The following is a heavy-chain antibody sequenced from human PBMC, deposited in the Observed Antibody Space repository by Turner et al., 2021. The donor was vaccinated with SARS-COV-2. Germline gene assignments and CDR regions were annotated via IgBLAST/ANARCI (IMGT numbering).Heavy chain of an antibody. J-gene: IGHJ4*02. CDR2: IWYDGSNK. Sequence: QVQLVESGGGVVQPGRSLRLSCAASGFTFSSYGMHWVRQAQGKGLEWVAVIWYDGSNKYYADSVKGRFTISRDNSKNTLYLQMNSLRAEDTAVYYCARASQNGYSSSWYDPDIDYWGQGTLVTVSS. CDR1: GFTFSSYG. V-gene: IGHV3-33*01. D-gene: IGHD6-13*01. CDR3: ARASQNGYSSSWYDPDIDY.